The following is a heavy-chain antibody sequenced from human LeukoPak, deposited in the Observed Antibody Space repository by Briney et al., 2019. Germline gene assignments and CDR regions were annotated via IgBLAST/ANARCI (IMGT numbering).Heavy chain of an antibody. D-gene: IGHD2-8*01. CDR2: INSDGSGT. CDR1: GFTFNSYW. V-gene: IGHV3-74*01. J-gene: IGHJ3*02. Sequence: GGSLRLSCAASGFTFNSYWMHWVRQAPGKGLVWVSRINSDGSGTSDADFVKGRFAISRDNSKNTLYLQMNSLRAEDTAMYYCARDRLTNDAFDIWGQGTMVTVSS. CDR3: ARDRLTNDAFDI.